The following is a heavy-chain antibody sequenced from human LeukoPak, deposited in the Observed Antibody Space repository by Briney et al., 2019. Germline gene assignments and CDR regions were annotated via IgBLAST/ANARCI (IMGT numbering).Heavy chain of an antibody. CDR1: GGTFSSYA. D-gene: IGHD1-26*01. Sequence: ASVKVSCKASGGTFSSYAISWVRQAPGQGLEWMGGIIPIFGTANYAQKFQGRVTITADESTSTAYMELSSLRSEDTAVYYCARGRTAVGATGDYWGQGTLVTVSS. CDR3: ARGRTAVGATGDY. J-gene: IGHJ4*02. V-gene: IGHV1-69*13. CDR2: IIPIFGTA.